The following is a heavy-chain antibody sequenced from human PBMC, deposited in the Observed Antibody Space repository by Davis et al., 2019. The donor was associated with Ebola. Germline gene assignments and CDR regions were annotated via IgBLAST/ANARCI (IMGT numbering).Heavy chain of an antibody. CDR2: IYYSGST. D-gene: IGHD1-7*01. CDR3: ARGNWNYGGHFDY. CDR1: GGSISSYY. Sequence: PSETLSLTCTVSGGSISSYYWSWIRQPPGKGLEWIGYIYYSGSTNYSPSLKSRVTISVDTSKNQFSLKLSSVTAADTAVYYCARGNWNYGGHFDYWGQGTLVTVSS. J-gene: IGHJ4*02. V-gene: IGHV4-59*01.